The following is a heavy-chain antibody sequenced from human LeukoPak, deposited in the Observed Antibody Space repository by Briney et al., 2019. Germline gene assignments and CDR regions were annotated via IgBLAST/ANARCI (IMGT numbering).Heavy chain of an antibody. D-gene: IGHD3-22*01. J-gene: IGHJ5*02. Sequence: GGSLRLSCAASGFTFSSYAMSWVRQASGKGLEWVSAISGSGGSTYYADSVKGRFTISRDNSKNTLYLQMNSLRAEDTAVYYCARDLGQYYDTSDNWFDPWGQGTLVTVSS. CDR1: GFTFSSYA. CDR3: ARDLGQYYDTSDNWFDP. V-gene: IGHV3-23*01. CDR2: ISGSGGST.